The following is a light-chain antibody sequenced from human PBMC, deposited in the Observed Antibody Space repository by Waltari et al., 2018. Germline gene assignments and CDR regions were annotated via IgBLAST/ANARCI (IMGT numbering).Light chain of an antibody. CDR1: QIVTRY. V-gene: IGKV3-11*01. J-gene: IGKJ5*01. Sequence: EIVFTPSPATLSLSPGERATLSCRASQIVTRYVAWYQRRPGQSPRLLIYDASNRATGIPARFSGSGSGTDFTLTISSLEPEDFAVYFCQQRSNWPPITFGQGTRLEIK. CDR2: DAS. CDR3: QQRSNWPPIT.